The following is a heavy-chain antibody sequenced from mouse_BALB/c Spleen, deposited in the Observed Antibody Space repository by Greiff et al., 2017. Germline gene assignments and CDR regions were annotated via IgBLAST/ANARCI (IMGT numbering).Heavy chain of an antibody. V-gene: IGHV1S56*01. CDR2: IYPGNVNT. Sequence: QVQLQQSGPELVKPGASVRISCKASGYTFTSYYIHWVKQRPGQGLEWIGWIYPGNVNTKYNEKFKGKATLTADKSSSTAYMHLSSLTSEDSAVYFCARGITTVVEGYFDYWGQGTTRTVAS. CDR3: ARGITTVVEGYFDY. D-gene: IGHD1-1*01. CDR1: GYTFTSYY. J-gene: IGHJ2*01.